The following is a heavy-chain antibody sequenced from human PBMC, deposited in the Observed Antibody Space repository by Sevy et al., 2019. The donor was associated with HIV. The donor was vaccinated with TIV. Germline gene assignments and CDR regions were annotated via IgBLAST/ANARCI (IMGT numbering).Heavy chain of an antibody. D-gene: IGHD3-22*01. Sequence: ASVKVSCKASGYTFIRNGITCVRQAPGQGLEWMGWISGYNGDTNYAQKFQGRVTMTTDTSTSTAYMELRSLRSDDTAVYYCARDRNNYDSSGYPKGMDVWGQGTTVTVSS. CDR1: GYTFIRNG. J-gene: IGHJ6*02. CDR3: ARDRNNYDSSGYPKGMDV. V-gene: IGHV1-18*01. CDR2: ISGYNGDT.